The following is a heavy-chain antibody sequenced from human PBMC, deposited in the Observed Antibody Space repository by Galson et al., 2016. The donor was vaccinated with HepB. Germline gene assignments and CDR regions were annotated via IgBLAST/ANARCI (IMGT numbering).Heavy chain of an antibody. V-gene: IGHV3-23*01. J-gene: IGHJ4*02. D-gene: IGHD2-15*01. Sequence: SLRLSCAASGFTFSNYAMSWVRQAPGKGLDWVSTITSAAVSTDYTDSVKGRFTISRDNSKNTLYLRMNNLRVEDTALYYCAKGGVVVADAFDYWGQASLVTVSP. CDR3: AKGGVVVADAFDY. CDR1: GFTFSNYA. CDR2: ITSAAVST.